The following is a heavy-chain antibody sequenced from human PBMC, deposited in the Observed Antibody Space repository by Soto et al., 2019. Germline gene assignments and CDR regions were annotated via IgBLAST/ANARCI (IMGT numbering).Heavy chain of an antibody. J-gene: IGHJ6*02. CDR1: GGSFGCYD. CDR3: ARGRGVRGSIITTYYYYSLDV. D-gene: IGHD3-10*01. Sequence: SETKAHTCAVYGGSFGCYDRRLIRQPPGKGLEWIGEIIHSGDTNYNPSLKSRVTISVDTSKNQSSLKVTSVTAADTAVYYCARGRGVRGSIITTYYYYSLDVWGQGNTVTVSS. V-gene: IGHV4-34*01. CDR2: IIHSGDT.